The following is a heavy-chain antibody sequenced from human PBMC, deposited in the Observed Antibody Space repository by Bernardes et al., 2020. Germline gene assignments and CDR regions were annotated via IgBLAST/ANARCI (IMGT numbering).Heavy chain of an antibody. CDR1: GFTFSSYG. CDR3: ARDITPLSLYYYGMDV. V-gene: IGHV3-33*01. Sequence: GGSLRLSCAASGFTFSSYGMHWVRQAPGKGLEWVAVIWYDGSNKYYADSVKGRFTISRDNSKNTLYLQMNSLRAEDTAVYYCARDITPLSLYYYGMDVWGQGTTVTVSS. CDR2: IWYDGSNK. D-gene: IGHD1-20*01. J-gene: IGHJ6*02.